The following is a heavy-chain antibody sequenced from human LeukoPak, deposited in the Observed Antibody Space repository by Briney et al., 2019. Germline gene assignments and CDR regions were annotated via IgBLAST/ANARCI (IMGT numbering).Heavy chain of an antibody. Sequence: GESLKISCKGSGYSFTSYWIGWVRQMPGKGLEWMGIIYPGDSDTRYSPSFQGQVTISADKSISTAYLQWSSLKAPDTAMYYCARQVTMIVVDPDAFDIWGQGTMVTVSS. J-gene: IGHJ3*02. D-gene: IGHD3-22*01. CDR3: ARQVTMIVVDPDAFDI. V-gene: IGHV5-51*01. CDR1: GYSFTSYW. CDR2: IYPGDSDT.